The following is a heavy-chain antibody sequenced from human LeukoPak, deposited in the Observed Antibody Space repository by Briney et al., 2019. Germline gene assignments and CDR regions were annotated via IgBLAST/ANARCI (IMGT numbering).Heavy chain of an antibody. CDR3: ATLDYYDKSPRILDY. V-gene: IGHV3-21*01. J-gene: IGHJ4*02. CDR2: ISSSSSYI. Sequence: GGSLRLSCAASRFTFSTYVMYWARQAPGKGLEWVSSISSSSSYIYYADSVKGRFTISRDNAKNSLYLQMNSLRAEDTAVYYCATLDYYDKSPRILDYWGQGTLVTVSS. CDR1: RFTFSTYV. D-gene: IGHD3-22*01.